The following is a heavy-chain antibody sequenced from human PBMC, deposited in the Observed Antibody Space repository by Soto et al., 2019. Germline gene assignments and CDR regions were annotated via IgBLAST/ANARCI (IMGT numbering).Heavy chain of an antibody. D-gene: IGHD3-10*01. CDR3: AKEAARPGPCDS. J-gene: IGHJ4*02. CDR1: GFTFSSYP. Sequence: GVLSLSCEASGFTFSSYPMSWVRQAPGKGLEWISGITGGATNAYYADSVKGRITISRDNSKNTLYLQLNSLKAEDTAVYYCAKEAARPGPCDSWGQGTLVTVSS. CDR2: ITGGATNA. V-gene: IGHV3-23*01.